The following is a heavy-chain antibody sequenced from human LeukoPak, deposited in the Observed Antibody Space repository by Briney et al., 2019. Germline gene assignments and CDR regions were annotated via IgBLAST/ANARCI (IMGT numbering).Heavy chain of an antibody. V-gene: IGHV4-34*01. CDR1: GFTFSSYA. D-gene: IGHD2-2*02. Sequence: RPGGSLGLSCAASGFTFSSYAMSWVRQSPGKGLEWIGEINHSGSTNYNPSLKSRVTISVDTSKNQFSLKLNSVTAADTAVYYCASRYFCSSTSCYTFDYWGQGTLVTVSS. CDR3: ASRYFCSSTSCYTFDY. CDR2: INHSGST. J-gene: IGHJ4*02.